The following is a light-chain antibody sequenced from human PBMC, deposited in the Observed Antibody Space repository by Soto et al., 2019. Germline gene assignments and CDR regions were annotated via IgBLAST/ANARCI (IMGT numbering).Light chain of an antibody. V-gene: IGKV1-27*01. Sequence: DIEMTQSPSAVSASVGDRVTITCRASQGINNFLAWYQQRPGKAPRLLIYGASTLQSGVPARFSGSGSGTDFTLTISSLQPEDVATYYCQKYHSAPVTFGPGTKLEIK. CDR3: QKYHSAPVT. CDR2: GAS. CDR1: QGINNF. J-gene: IGKJ1*01.